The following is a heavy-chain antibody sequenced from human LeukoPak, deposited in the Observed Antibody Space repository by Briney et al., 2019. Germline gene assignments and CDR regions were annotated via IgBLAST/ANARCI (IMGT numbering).Heavy chain of an antibody. V-gene: IGHV3-7*01. J-gene: IGHJ4*02. CDR2: INQGGSES. Sequence: GGSLRLSCAASGFTFSDFWMGRVRQAPGKGLEWVANINQGGSESYYVDSVKGRFTISRDNAKKSLFLQMNSLRAEDTAVYYCTKGRSNHYWGQGTLVTVST. D-gene: IGHD4-11*01. CDR3: TKGRSNHY. CDR1: GFTFSDFW.